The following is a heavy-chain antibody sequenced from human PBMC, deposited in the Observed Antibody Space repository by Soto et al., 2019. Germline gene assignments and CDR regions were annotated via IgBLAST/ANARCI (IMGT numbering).Heavy chain of an antibody. CDR1: GYTLTELS. V-gene: IGHV1-24*01. D-gene: IGHD5-18*01. Sequence: ASVKVSCKASGYTLTELSMHWARQAHGNGIQWMGGFDPDDGETISAQKFQGRVTMTEDTSTDTAYMELSSLRSGDPAVYYCSAPDTAMVLDAFEICGQGTMVTVS. CDR3: SAPDTAMVLDAFEI. CDR2: FDPDDGET. J-gene: IGHJ3*02.